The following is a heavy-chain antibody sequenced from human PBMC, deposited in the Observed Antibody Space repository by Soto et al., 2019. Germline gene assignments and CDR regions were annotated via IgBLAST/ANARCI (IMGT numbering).Heavy chain of an antibody. V-gene: IGHV4-31*03. J-gene: IGHJ4*02. CDR1: GGSISSGGYY. CDR3: AREAATVTLRYFDY. Sequence: SETLSLTCTVSGGSISSGGYYWSWIRQHPGKGLEWIGYIYYSGSTYYNPSLKSRVTISVDTSKNQFSLKLSSVTAADTAVYYCAREAATVTLRYFDYWGQGTLVTVSS. D-gene: IGHD4-17*01. CDR2: IYYSGST.